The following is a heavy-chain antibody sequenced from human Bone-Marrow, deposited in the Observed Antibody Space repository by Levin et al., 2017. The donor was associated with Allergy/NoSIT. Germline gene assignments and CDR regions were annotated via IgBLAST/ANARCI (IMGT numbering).Heavy chain of an antibody. Sequence: GGSLRLSCAASGFTVSENYMSWVRQAPGKALEWVSVIYRGGSTYYAESVKGRFSVSRDNSKNAVYLQMNSLRVEDTAMYYCARDWGSDNYYDFWGQGTLVTVSS. CDR2: IYRGGST. CDR3: ARDWGSDNYYDF. J-gene: IGHJ4*02. V-gene: IGHV3-66*02. CDR1: GFTVSENY. D-gene: IGHD3-16*01.